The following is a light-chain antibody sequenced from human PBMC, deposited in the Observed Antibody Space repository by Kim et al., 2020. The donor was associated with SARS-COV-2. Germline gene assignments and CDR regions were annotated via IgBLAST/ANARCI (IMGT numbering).Light chain of an antibody. CDR2: DND. V-gene: IGLV1-44*01. CDR3: ASWDDSLFEV. CDR1: SSNIGKRS. Sequence: PGQRVTISCSGSSSNIGKRSVDWYQHLPGTAPKLLIYDNDQRPSGVPDRFSGSKSGTSASLAISGLQSEDEAYYYCASWDDSLFEVFGGGTQLTVL. J-gene: IGLJ3*02.